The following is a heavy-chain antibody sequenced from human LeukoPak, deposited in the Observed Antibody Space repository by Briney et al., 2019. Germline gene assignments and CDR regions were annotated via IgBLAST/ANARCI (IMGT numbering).Heavy chain of an antibody. CDR1: GFTFSSYC. CDR2: ISESSTYI. Sequence: GGSLRLSCAASGFTFSSYCMNWVRQAPGKGLEWVSSISESSTYIYYADSVKGRFTISRDNAKNSLYLQMNSLRAEDTAVYYRARTRSCGGGFYPWDFHFWGQGTPVTVSS. D-gene: IGHD2-21*02. J-gene: IGHJ4*02. V-gene: IGHV3-21*01. CDR3: ARTRSCGGGFYPWDFHF.